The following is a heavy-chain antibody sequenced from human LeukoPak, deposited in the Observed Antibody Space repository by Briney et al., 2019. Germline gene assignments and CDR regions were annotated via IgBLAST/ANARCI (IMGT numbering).Heavy chain of an antibody. J-gene: IGHJ4*02. CDR1: GYTFTGYY. V-gene: IGHV1-2*02. CDR2: INPNSGGT. D-gene: IGHD4-17*01. CDR3: VRDGSRTTVTTGAY. Sequence: ASVKVSCKASGYTFTGYYMHWVRQAPGQGLEWMGWINPNSGGTNYAQKFQGRVTMTRDTSISTAYMELSRLRSDDTAIYYCVRDGSRTTVTTGAYWGQGTLVTVSS.